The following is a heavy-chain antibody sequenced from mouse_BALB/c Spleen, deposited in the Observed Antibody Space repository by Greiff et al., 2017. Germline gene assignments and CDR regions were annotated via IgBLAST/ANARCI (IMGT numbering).Heavy chain of an antibody. V-gene: IGHV14-3*02. D-gene: IGHD1-2*01. Sequence: VQLKQSGAELVKPGASVKLSCTASGFNIKDTYMHWVKQRPEQGLEWIGRIDPANGNTKYDPKFQGKATITADTSSNTAYLQLSSLTSEDTAVYYCARIHYYGPFAYWGQGTLVTVSA. CDR2: IDPANGNT. CDR3: ARIHYYGPFAY. CDR1: GFNIKDTY. J-gene: IGHJ3*01.